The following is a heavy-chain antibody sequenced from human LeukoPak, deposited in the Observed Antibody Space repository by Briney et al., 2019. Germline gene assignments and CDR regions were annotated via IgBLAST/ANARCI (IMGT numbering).Heavy chain of an antibody. J-gene: IGHJ4*02. Sequence: PSETLSLTCGVYGGSFSGHYWSWIRQPPGKGLEWIGENNDSGSTNYNPSLKSRVTISVDTPKNQFSLKLSSVTAADTAVYYCARARARDGYNWWGQGTLVTVSS. CDR2: NNDSGST. D-gene: IGHD5-24*01. V-gene: IGHV4-34*01. CDR1: GGSFSGHY. CDR3: ARARARDGYNW.